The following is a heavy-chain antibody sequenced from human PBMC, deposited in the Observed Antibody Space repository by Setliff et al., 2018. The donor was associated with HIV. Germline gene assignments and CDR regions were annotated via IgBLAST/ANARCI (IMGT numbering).Heavy chain of an antibody. CDR1: GFTFSSYW. J-gene: IGHJ4*02. Sequence: GGSLRLSCAASGFTFSSYWMSWVRQAPGKGLEWVSAISGRGGSTYYADSVKGRFTISRDNSKNTLYLQMNSLRAEDTAVYYCAKNLYRSGWSPLDYWGQGTLVTVSS. CDR3: AKNLYRSGWSPLDY. CDR2: ISGRGGST. V-gene: IGHV3-23*01. D-gene: IGHD6-13*01.